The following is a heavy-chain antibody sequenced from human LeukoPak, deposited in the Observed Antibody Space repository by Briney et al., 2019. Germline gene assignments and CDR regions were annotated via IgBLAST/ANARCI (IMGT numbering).Heavy chain of an antibody. V-gene: IGHV5-51*01. J-gene: IGHJ4*02. CDR1: GYIFTSYW. D-gene: IGHD5-18*01. CDR3: ARPRLIRGYGYGYYFDY. Sequence: GESLKISCQGSGYIFTSYWIGWVRQLPGKGLEWMGIIYPGDSDTRYSPSFQGQVTISADKSISTAYLQWSSLKASDTAMYYCARPRLIRGYGYGYYFDYWGQGTLVTVSS. CDR2: IYPGDSDT.